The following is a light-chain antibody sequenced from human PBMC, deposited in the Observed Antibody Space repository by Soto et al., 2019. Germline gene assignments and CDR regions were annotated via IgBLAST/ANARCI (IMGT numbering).Light chain of an antibody. CDR2: RTS. Sequence: EIVMTQSPATLSVSPGERATLSCRASQSISSNLAWYQQKPGQAPRLLMFRTSSRATGFPARFSGSGSGTEFNLTISSLQSEDFGVYYCQQYNNWPSATFGGGTTVDIX. V-gene: IGKV3-15*01. CDR1: QSISSN. J-gene: IGKJ4*01. CDR3: QQYNNWPSAT.